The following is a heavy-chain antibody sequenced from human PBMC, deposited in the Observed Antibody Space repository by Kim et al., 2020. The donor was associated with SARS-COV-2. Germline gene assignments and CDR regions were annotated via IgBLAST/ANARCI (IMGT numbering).Heavy chain of an antibody. J-gene: IGHJ5*02. V-gene: IGHV1-24*01. Sequence: SCTVSGYTLTELSMHWVRQAPGKGLEWMGGFDPEDGETIYAQKFQGRVTMTEDTSTDTAYMELSSLRSEDTAVYYCATGVGMGVPSWFDPWGQGTLVTVSS. CDR2: FDPEDGET. D-gene: IGHD1-26*01. CDR3: ATGVGMGVPSWFDP. CDR1: GYTLTELS.